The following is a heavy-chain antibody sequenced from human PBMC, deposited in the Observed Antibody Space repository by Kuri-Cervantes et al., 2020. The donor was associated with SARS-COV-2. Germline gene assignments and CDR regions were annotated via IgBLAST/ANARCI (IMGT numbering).Heavy chain of an antibody. CDR1: GFTFSIYV. J-gene: IGHJ6*03. D-gene: IGHD3-16*01. Sequence: GESLKISCVASGFTFSIYVSHWVRQAPGKGLEWVAVIWYDGENEYYAGSVKGRFTISRDNSKNTVSLHMNSQRAEDTAMYYCAWGAANYYSMDVWGKGTTVTVSS. CDR2: IWYDGENE. CDR3: AWGAANYYSMDV. V-gene: IGHV3-33*08.